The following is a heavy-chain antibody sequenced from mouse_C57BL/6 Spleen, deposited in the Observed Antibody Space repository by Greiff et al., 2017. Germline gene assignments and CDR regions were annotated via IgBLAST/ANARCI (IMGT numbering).Heavy chain of an antibody. CDR2: INPNNGGT. Sequence: VQLQQSGPELVKPGASVKISCKASGYTFTDYYMNWVKQSHGKSLEWIGDINPNNGGTSYNQKFKGKATLTVDKSSSTAYMELRSLTSEDSAVYYCADGSSPYWYFDVWGTGTTVTVSS. CDR3: ADGSSPYWYFDV. V-gene: IGHV1-26*01. CDR1: GYTFTDYY. J-gene: IGHJ1*03. D-gene: IGHD1-1*01.